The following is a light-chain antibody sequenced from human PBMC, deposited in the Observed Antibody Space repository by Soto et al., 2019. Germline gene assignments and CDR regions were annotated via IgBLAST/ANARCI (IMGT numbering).Light chain of an antibody. CDR3: QQYYTFPLYT. J-gene: IGKJ2*01. V-gene: IGKV1D-8*01. CDR1: QDIGHY. Sequence: VIWMTQSPSFLSAIRGHRVTISCRMSQDIGHYLAWYRQKPGKAPELLIYDTSRLQTGAPSRFSGSGSGTYFTLTISSLQSEDFATYYCQQYYTFPLYTFGQGTKLEI. CDR2: DTS.